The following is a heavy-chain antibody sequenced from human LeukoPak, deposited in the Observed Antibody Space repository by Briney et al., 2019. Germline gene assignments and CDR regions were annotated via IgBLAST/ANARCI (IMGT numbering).Heavy chain of an antibody. D-gene: IGHD2-8*01. CDR1: GFTFSSYW. V-gene: IGHV3-7*01. Sequence: GGSLRLSCAGSGFTFSSYWMSWVRQAPGKGLEWVASINQDKRQIQYVESVKGRFTISRDNAKSSLFLQMNSLRVEDTAVYYCARLRDDVTKFDSWGQGTLVTVS. CDR2: INQDKRQI. CDR3: ARLRDDVTKFDS. J-gene: IGHJ4*02.